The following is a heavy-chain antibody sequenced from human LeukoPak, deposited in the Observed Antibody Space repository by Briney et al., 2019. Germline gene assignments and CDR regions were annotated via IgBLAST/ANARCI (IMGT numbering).Heavy chain of an antibody. CDR2: INHSGST. D-gene: IGHD5-18*01. J-gene: IGHJ3*02. V-gene: IGHV4-34*01. CDR1: GVSITNYY. Sequence: PSETLSLTCTVSGVSITNYYWSLIRQPPGKGLEWIGEINHSGSTNYNPSLKSRVTISVDTSKNQFSLKLSSVTAADTAVYYCARQDTAMVLDAFDIWGQGTMVTVSS. CDR3: ARQDTAMVLDAFDI.